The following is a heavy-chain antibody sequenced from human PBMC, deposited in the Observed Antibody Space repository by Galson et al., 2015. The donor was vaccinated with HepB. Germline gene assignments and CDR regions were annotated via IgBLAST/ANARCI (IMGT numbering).Heavy chain of an antibody. D-gene: IGHD3-22*01. CDR1: GGSISSYY. Sequence: ETLSLTCTVSGGSISSYYWSWIRQPPGKGLEWIGYIYYSGSTNYNPSLKSRVTISVDTSKNQFSLKLSSVTAADTAVYYCAREGYYDSSGYYYSDAFDIWGQGTMVTVSS. CDR2: IYYSGST. CDR3: AREGYYDSSGYYYSDAFDI. V-gene: IGHV4-59*01. J-gene: IGHJ3*02.